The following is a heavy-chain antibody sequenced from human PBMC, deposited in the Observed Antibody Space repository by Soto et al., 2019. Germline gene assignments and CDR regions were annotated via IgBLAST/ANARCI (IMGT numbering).Heavy chain of an antibody. Sequence: VQLVESGGGLVQPGGSLRLSCAASGFTFSSYWMHWVRQAPGKGLVWVSRINSDGSSTSYADSVKGRFTISRDNAKNTLYLQMNSLRAEDTAVYYCARVVGYCSSTSCYQYYYYMDVWGKGTTVTVSS. CDR3: ARVVGYCSSTSCYQYYYYMDV. CDR2: INSDGSST. V-gene: IGHV3-74*01. D-gene: IGHD2-2*01. J-gene: IGHJ6*03. CDR1: GFTFSSYW.